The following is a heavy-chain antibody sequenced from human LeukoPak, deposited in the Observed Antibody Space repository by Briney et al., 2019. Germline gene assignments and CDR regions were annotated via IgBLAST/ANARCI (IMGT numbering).Heavy chain of an antibody. CDR2: ISWNSGSI. V-gene: IGHV3-9*01. D-gene: IGHD1/OR15-1a*01. CDR1: GFTFDDYA. Sequence: GRSLRLSCAASGFTFDDYAMHWVRQAPGKGLEWVSGISWNSGSIGYADSVKGRFTISRDNAKNSLYLQMNSLRAEDTALYYCAKDTLPNMVWYLDLWGRGTLVTVSS. CDR3: AKDTLPNMVWYLDL. J-gene: IGHJ2*01.